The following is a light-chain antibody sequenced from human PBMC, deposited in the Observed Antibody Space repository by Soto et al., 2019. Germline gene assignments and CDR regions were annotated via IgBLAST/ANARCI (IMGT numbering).Light chain of an antibody. CDR3: MQALQNPLT. Sequence: DIVMTQSPLSLPVTPGEPASISCRSSQSLLHSNGYNYFDWYLQKPGQSPQLLIYLGSNRASGVPDRFSVSGSGTDFTLKISRVEAEDVGIYYCMQALQNPLTFGGGTKVEIK. V-gene: IGKV2-28*01. CDR2: LGS. J-gene: IGKJ4*01. CDR1: QSLLHSNGYNY.